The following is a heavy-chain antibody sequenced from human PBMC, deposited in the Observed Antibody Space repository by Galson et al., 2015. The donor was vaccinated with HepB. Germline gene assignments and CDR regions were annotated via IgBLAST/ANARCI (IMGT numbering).Heavy chain of an antibody. Sequence: SLRLSCAASGFTFSSYGMHWVRQAPGKGLEWVAVISYDGSNKYYADSVKGRFTISRDNSKNTLYLQMNSLRAEDTAVYYCAKDPAVTTLDYWGQGTLVTVSS. CDR2: ISYDGSNK. V-gene: IGHV3-30*18. J-gene: IGHJ4*02. CDR1: GFTFSSYG. D-gene: IGHD4-11*01. CDR3: AKDPAVTTLDY.